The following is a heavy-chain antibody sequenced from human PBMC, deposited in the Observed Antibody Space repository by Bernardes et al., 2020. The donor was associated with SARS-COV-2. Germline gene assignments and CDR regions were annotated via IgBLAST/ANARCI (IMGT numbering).Heavy chain of an antibody. J-gene: IGHJ3*01. D-gene: IGHD2-15*01. CDR2: ISYDGSNK. CDR1: GFTFSSYG. Sequence: GGSLRLSCAASGFTFSSYGMHWVRQAPGKGLEWVAVISYDGSNKYYADSVKGRFTISRDNSKNTLYLQMNSLRAEDTAVYYCAPSIVVAANFDYWGQATMVTVSS. CDR3: APSIVVAANFDY. V-gene: IGHV3-30*03.